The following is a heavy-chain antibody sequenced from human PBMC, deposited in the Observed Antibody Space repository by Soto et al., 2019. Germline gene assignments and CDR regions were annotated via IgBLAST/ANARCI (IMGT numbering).Heavy chain of an antibody. CDR3: AREPGDIVVVPAATNWFDP. J-gene: IGHJ5*02. CDR2: IWYDGSNK. D-gene: IGHD2-2*01. V-gene: IGHV3-33*01. CDR1: GFTFSSYG. Sequence: VQLVESGGGVVQPGRSLRLSCAASGFTFSSYGMHWVRQAPGKGLEWVAVIWYDGSNKYYADSVKGRFTISRDNSKNTLYLQMNSLRAEDTAVYYCAREPGDIVVVPAATNWFDPWGQGTLVTVSS.